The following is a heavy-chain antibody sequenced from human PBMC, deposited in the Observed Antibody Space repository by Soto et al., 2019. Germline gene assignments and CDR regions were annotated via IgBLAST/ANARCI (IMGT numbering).Heavy chain of an antibody. CDR1: GYTFTSYT. V-gene: IGHV3-64*02. J-gene: IGHJ4*02. CDR2: ISRNGDGT. D-gene: IGHD3-22*01. Sequence: SCKAAGYTFTSYTMHWVRQAPGKGLEYVSAISRNGDGTSYADAVKGQFIISRDNPKNSLYLQMGSRRAEDMAIYYGARRQNHDVSSHYYFDYWGQGTLVTVSS. CDR3: ARRQNHDVSSHYYFDY.